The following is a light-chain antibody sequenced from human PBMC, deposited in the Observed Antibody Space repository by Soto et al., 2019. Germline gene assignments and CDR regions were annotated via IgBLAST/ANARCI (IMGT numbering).Light chain of an antibody. CDR1: SSDVGGYNY. Sequence: QSALTQPASVSGSPGQSITISCTGTSSDVGGYNYVSWYQQHPGKAPKLMIYEVSNRPSGVSNRFSGSKSGNTACLTISGLQAEDDADYYCSSYTSSTTVIFGGGTKLTVL. J-gene: IGLJ2*01. CDR3: SSYTSSTTVI. V-gene: IGLV2-14*01. CDR2: EVS.